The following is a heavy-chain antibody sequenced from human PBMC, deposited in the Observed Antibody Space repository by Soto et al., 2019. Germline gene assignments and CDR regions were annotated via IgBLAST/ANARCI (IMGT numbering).Heavy chain of an antibody. CDR1: GGSVSSGGYY. Sequence: SEILSLTCTVCGGSVSSGGYYWSWIRPHPGTGLEWIGYIYYSGTTYFNPSLKSRASISLDTSKNEFSLKLTSVTAADTAVYYCARRALPQCINGVCYKDGFWDYWGQGALVTVSS. CDR3: ARRALPQCINGVCYKDGFWDY. CDR2: IYYSGTT. D-gene: IGHD2-8*01. J-gene: IGHJ4*02. V-gene: IGHV4-31*03.